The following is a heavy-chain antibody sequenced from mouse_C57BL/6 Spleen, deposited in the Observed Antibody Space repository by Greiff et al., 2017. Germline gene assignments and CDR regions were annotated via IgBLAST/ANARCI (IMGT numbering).Heavy chain of an antibody. CDR3: AKPSNWDEGAMDY. CDR2: ISSGSSTI. Sequence: DVKLVESGGGLVKPGGSLKLSCAASGFTFSDYGMHWVRQAPEQGLEWVAYISSGSSTIYYADTVKGRFTISRDNAKNTLFLQMTSLRSEDTAVYYGAKPSNWDEGAMDYWGQGTSVTVSS. CDR1: GFTFSDYG. J-gene: IGHJ4*01. V-gene: IGHV5-17*01. D-gene: IGHD4-1*01.